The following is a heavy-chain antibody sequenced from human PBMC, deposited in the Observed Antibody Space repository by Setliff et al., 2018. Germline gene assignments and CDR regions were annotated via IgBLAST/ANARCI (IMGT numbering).Heavy chain of an antibody. D-gene: IGHD5-18*01. CDR3: ARTLGYSYGPYYYYYYMDV. Sequence: LSLTCTVSGDSISSRPFYWGWFRQPAGKELEWIGQIYTSWSTIYNPSLKSRVTMSVDTSKNHVSLKLSSVTAADTAVYYCARTLGYSYGPYYYYYYMDVWGKGTTVTVSS. J-gene: IGHJ6*03. V-gene: IGHV4-61*09. CDR2: IYTSWST. CDR1: GDSISSRPFY.